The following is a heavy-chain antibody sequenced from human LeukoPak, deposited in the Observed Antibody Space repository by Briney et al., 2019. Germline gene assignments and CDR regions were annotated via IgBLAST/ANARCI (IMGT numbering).Heavy chain of an antibody. D-gene: IGHD6-6*01. CDR3: ARGNVAARRGAFDI. CDR2: ISAYNGYT. Sequence: ASVKVSYKGSGYSFSSYTITWVRQAPGQGLEWMGSISAYNGYTNSAQKFQGRVTMTTDTSTSTAHMEMTSLKSDDTAVYYCARGNVAARRGAFDIWGQGTMVIVSS. CDR1: GYSFSSYT. V-gene: IGHV1-18*04. J-gene: IGHJ3*02.